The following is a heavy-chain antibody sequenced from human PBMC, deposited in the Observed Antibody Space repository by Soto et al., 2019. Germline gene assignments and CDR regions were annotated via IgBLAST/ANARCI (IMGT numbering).Heavy chain of an antibody. J-gene: IGHJ6*02. Sequence: GGSLRLSCAASGFTFRSYSMNWVRQAPGKGLEWVSSISSSSSYIYYADSVKGRFTISRDNAKNSLYLQMNSLRAEDTAVYYCARDRSAVYYYGMDVWGQGTTVTVSS. CDR1: GFTFRSYS. CDR3: ARDRSAVYYYGMDV. CDR2: ISSSSSYI. D-gene: IGHD2-15*01. V-gene: IGHV3-21*01.